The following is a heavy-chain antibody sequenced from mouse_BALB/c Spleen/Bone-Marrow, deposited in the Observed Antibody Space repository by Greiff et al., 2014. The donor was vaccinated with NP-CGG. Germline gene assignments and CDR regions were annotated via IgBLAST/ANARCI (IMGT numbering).Heavy chain of an antibody. D-gene: IGHD2-3*01. Sequence: QVQLQQPGAELVKPGAPVRLPCKASGCTFTSYWMNWVKQRPGRGLEWIGRIDPSDSETHYNQKFKDKATLTADKSSSTAYIQLSSLTSEDSAVYYCARALGDGYYYAMDYWGQGTSVTVSS. V-gene: IGHV1-69*02. CDR1: GCTFTSYW. CDR2: IDPSDSET. J-gene: IGHJ4*01. CDR3: ARALGDGYYYAMDY.